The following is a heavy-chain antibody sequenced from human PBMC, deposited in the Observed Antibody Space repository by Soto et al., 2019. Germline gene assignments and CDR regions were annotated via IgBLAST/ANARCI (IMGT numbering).Heavy chain of an antibody. Sequence: QVRLVESGGGLVKPEGSRKLSCAASGFSLRDYYMTWIRQAPGKGLELLSYINPGGDVIKYVDSVKGRFTISRDNAKNSLYLHMNNLRAEDTAVYYCTRDPRITDFWGQGTLVTVSS. CDR1: GFSLRDYY. CDR2: INPGGDVI. V-gene: IGHV3-11*01. D-gene: IGHD3-16*01. J-gene: IGHJ4*02. CDR3: TRDPRITDF.